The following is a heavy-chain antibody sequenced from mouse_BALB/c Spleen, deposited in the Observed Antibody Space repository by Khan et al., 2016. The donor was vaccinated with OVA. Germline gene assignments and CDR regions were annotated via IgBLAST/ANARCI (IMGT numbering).Heavy chain of an antibody. CDR3: ARPPYFSYVLDN. CDR2: INTYTGQP. V-gene: IGHV9-3-1*01. CDR1: GHTFTKYG. J-gene: IGHJ4*01. D-gene: IGHD2-10*01. Sequence: QVQLNESGPELKKPGETVKISCKASGHTFTKYGMNWVKQAPGKGLKWMGWINTYTGQPTYADDFNGRFAFSLETSASHAYLQINNLKNEDTATYCCARPPYFSYVLDNWGQGTSVTVSS.